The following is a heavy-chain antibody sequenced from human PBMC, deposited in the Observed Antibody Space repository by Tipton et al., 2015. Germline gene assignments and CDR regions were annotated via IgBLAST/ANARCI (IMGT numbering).Heavy chain of an antibody. J-gene: IGHJ4*02. V-gene: IGHV3-7*01. CDR1: GFTFNNYW. D-gene: IGHD5-12*01. Sequence: SLRLSCAASGFTFNNYWMTWVRQAPGKGLEWVANIKPDGSESYYLDSVKGRFTFSRDNAKNSLFLQMNSLRVEDTAVYYCARSGGYGWDYWGQGALVTVSS. CDR3: ARSGGYGWDY. CDR2: IKPDGSES.